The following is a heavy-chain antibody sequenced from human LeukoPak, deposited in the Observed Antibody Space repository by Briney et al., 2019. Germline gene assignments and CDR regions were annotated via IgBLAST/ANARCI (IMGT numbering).Heavy chain of an antibody. D-gene: IGHD2-15*01. CDR2: IYYSGST. Sequence: SETLSLTCSVSGGSISRSSYYWGWIRQPPGKGLEWIGSIYYSGSTYYNPSLKSRVTISVDTSKNQFSLRLSSVTAADTAVYYCARDFAHYCSGGSCRPYYMDVWGKGTSVTVSS. J-gene: IGHJ6*03. CDR1: GGSISRSSYY. CDR3: ARDFAHYCSGGSCRPYYMDV. V-gene: IGHV4-39*07.